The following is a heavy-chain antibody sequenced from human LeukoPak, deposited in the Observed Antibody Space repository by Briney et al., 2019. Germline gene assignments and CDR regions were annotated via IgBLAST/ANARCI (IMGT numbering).Heavy chain of an antibody. D-gene: IGHD1-26*01. V-gene: IGHV3-30*04. CDR2: ISYDGSKK. CDR3: AKDQDSGRYYVRHFQH. CDR1: GFTFSGYS. Sequence: GGSLRLSCAASGFTFSGYSMHWVRQAPGKGLEWVAVISYDGSKKFYADSVKGRFTISRDNSKNTLYLQMDSLRAEDTAVYYCAKDQDSGRYYVRHFQHWGQGTLVTVSS. J-gene: IGHJ1*01.